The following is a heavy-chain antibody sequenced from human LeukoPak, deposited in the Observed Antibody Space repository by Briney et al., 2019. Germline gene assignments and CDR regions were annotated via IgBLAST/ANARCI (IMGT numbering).Heavy chain of an antibody. CDR3: ARDYTATGAMDV. CDR1: GFALSAYW. Sequence: GGSLRLSCAASGFALSAYWMNWVRQAPGMGLQWLANIKQDGTVQHYVDSVKGRFTISRDNAKNSLFLQMNSLRAEDTALYYCARDYTATGAMDVWGQGITVTVS. CDR2: IKQDGTVQ. D-gene: IGHD2-21*02. V-gene: IGHV3-7*01. J-gene: IGHJ6*02.